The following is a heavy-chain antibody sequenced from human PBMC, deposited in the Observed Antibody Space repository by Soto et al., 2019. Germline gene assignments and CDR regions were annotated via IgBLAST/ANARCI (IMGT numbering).Heavy chain of an antibody. CDR3: ARDVGPITIFGEALSGYFDF. D-gene: IGHD3-3*01. Sequence: GGSLRLSCAASGFTFSSYSMNWVCQAPGKGLEWLASIKQDGSERYYLDSVKGRFTISRDNAKDSLSLQMNSLRGEDTAFYYCARDVGPITIFGEALSGYFDFWGQGTLVTVSS. CDR1: GFTFSSYS. CDR2: IKQDGSER. V-gene: IGHV3-7*03. J-gene: IGHJ4*02.